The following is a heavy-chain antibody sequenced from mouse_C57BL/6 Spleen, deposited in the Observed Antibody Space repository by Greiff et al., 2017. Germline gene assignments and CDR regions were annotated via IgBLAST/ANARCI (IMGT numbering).Heavy chain of an antibody. CDR3: TAYYEYAYFDY. Sequence: EVMLVESGGGLVQPGGSLKLSCVASGFTISNYWMNWVRQSPEKGLEWVAQIRLKSDNYATHSAESVKLRFPIARDDSKSSVYLQMNNLRAEDTRMNYFTAYYEYAYFDYWGQGTTLTVSS. J-gene: IGHJ2*01. D-gene: IGHD2-4*01. CDR1: GFTISNYW. CDR2: IRLKSDNYAT. V-gene: IGHV6-3*01.